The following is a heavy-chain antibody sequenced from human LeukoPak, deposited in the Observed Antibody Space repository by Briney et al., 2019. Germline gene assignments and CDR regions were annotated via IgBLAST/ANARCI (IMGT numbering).Heavy chain of an antibody. CDR3: ARRPGRGLGYCSSTSCYLKRYYFDY. D-gene: IGHD2-2*01. V-gene: IGHV4-39*01. CDR1: GGSISSSSYY. CDR2: IYYSGST. J-gene: IGHJ4*02. Sequence: SETLSLTCTVSGGSISSSSYYWGWIRQPPGKGLEWIGSIYYSGSTYYNPSLKSRVTISVDTSKNQFSLKLSSVTAADTAVYYCARRPGRGLGYCSSTSCYLKRYYFDYWGQGTLVTVSS.